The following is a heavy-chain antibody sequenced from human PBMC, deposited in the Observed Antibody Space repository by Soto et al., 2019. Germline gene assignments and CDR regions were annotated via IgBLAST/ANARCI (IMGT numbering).Heavy chain of an antibody. CDR3: ARDSGSSWADNWFDP. Sequence: GGSLRLACVASGFTFSSYGMNWFRQGPGKGLEWLSFISKSGTTTYYADSVKGRFTIFRDNAKNSLYLQMNSLRDEDMAVYYCARDSGSSWADNWFDPWGQGT. V-gene: IGHV3-48*02. J-gene: IGHJ5*02. CDR2: ISKSGTTT. D-gene: IGHD6-13*01. CDR1: GFTFSSYG.